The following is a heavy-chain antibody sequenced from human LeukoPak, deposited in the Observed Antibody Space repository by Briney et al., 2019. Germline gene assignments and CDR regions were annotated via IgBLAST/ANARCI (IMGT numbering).Heavy chain of an antibody. J-gene: IGHJ3*02. CDR3: AKDYVGANGVDAFDI. CDR1: GFTFSNYA. D-gene: IGHD1-26*01. Sequence: GRSLRLSCAASGFTFSNYAMHWVRQAPGKGLEWVAVISYDGSNKYYADSVKGRFTISRDNSKNTLYLQMNSLRAEDTAVYYCAKDYVGANGVDAFDIWGQGTMVTVSS. CDR2: ISYDGSNK. V-gene: IGHV3-30*04.